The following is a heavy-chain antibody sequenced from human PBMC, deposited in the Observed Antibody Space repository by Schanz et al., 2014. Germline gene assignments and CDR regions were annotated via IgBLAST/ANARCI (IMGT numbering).Heavy chain of an antibody. V-gene: IGHV3-20*04. CDR3: AKDHPSSGWPAFDV. CDR1: GFIFDDYG. D-gene: IGHD6-19*01. J-gene: IGHJ4*01. CDR2: INWNGGDT. Sequence: EVLLLESGGRVERPGGSLRLSCAASGFIFDDYGMSWVRQVPGKGLEWVSGINWNGGDTSYADSVKGRFIISRDNAKNSLYLEMNSLRAGDTAIYYCAKDHPSSGWPAFDVWGQGTQVAVSS.